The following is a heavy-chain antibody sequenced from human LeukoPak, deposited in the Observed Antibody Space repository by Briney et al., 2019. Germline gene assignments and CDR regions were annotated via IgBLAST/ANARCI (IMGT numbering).Heavy chain of an antibody. V-gene: IGHV4-59*07. CDR3: ASVTMVRGVIA. Sequence: SDTLSLTRTVSGGSISSYYWSWIRHPPGKGLGWLGYIYYSGSTNYNPSRKCRVTISVYTSKNQFSVKLSSVTAADTAVYYCASVTMVRGVIAWGQGTLVTVSS. D-gene: IGHD3-10*01. J-gene: IGHJ4*02. CDR1: GGSISSYY. CDR2: IYYSGST.